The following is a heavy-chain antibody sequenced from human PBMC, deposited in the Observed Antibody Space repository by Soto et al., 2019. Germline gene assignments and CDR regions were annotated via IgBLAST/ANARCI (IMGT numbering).Heavy chain of an antibody. CDR1: GFTFSSYG. J-gene: IGHJ3*02. CDR2: IWYDGSNK. CDR3: ARSSGIAARGGAFDI. Sequence: QVQLVESGGGVVQPGRSPRLSCAASGFTFSSYGMHWVRQAPGKGLEWVAVIWYDGSNKYYADSVKGRFTISRDNSKNTLYLQMNSLRAEDTAVYYCARSSGIAARGGAFDIWGQGTMVTVSS. V-gene: IGHV3-33*01. D-gene: IGHD6-6*01.